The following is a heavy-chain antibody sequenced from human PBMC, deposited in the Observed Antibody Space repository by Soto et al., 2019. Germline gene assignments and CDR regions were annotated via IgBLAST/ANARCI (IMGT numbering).Heavy chain of an antibody. V-gene: IGHV1-18*01. CDR3: ARDLRVPKHYYYYMDV. D-gene: IGHD1-1*01. CDR1: GYTFTSYG. CDR2: ISAYNGNT. Sequence: ASVKVSCKASGYTFTSYGISWVRQAPGQGLEWMGWISAYNGNTNYAQKLQGRVTMTTDTSTSTAYMELRSLRSDDTAVYYCARDLRVPKHYYYYMDVWGKGTTVTVSS. J-gene: IGHJ6*03.